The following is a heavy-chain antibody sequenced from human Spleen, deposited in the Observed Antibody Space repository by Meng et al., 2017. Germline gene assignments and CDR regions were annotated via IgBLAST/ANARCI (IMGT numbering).Heavy chain of an antibody. CDR3: ASDEDISAAGKLFGDY. CDR1: GGTFSSYA. Sequence: SVKVSCKASGGTFSSYAISWVRQAPGQGREGMGGIIPIFGTANYAQKFQGRVTITTDESTSTAYMDLSGLRADDTAVYYCASDEDISAAGKLFGDYWGQGTLVTVSS. D-gene: IGHD6-13*01. CDR2: IIPIFGTA. J-gene: IGHJ4*02. V-gene: IGHV1-69*05.